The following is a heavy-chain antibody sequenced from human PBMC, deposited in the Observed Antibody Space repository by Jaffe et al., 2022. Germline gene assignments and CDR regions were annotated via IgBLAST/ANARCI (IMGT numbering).Heavy chain of an antibody. Sequence: QVQLQESGPGLVKPSQTLSLTCTVSGGSISSGSYYWSWIRQPAGKGLEWIGRIYTSGSTNYNPSLKSRVTISVDTSKNQFSLKLSSVTAADTAVYYCARDGPGAVAGPVGWSWGQGTLVTVSS. J-gene: IGHJ5*02. V-gene: IGHV4-61*02. CDR3: ARDGPGAVAGPVGWS. D-gene: IGHD6-19*01. CDR1: GGSISSGSYY. CDR2: IYTSGST.